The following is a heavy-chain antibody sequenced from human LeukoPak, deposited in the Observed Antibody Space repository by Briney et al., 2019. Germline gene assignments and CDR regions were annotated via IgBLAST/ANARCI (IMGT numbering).Heavy chain of an antibody. CDR1: GYTLTELS. CDR2: FDPEDGKT. J-gene: IGHJ6*02. Sequence: ASVTVSCTVSGYTLTELSMHWVRQAPGKGLEWMGGFDPEDGKTIYAQKFQGRVTMTEDTSTDTAYMELSSLRSEDTAVYYCATGPGGYGMDVWGQGTTVTVSS. D-gene: IGHD4-23*01. V-gene: IGHV1-24*01. CDR3: ATGPGGYGMDV.